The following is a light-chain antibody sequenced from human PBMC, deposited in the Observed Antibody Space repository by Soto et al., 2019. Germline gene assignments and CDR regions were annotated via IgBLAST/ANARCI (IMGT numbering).Light chain of an antibody. Sequence: ERVMTQSPGTLSVSPGERVTLSCRASQSVGSDLAWYQQKPGQAPRVLIYAASTRATGIPARFSGSGSGTEFTLTISSLQSEDFAVYYCQQYNNWPGTFGRGTKVAIK. J-gene: IGKJ1*01. CDR3: QQYNNWPGT. CDR1: QSVGSD. CDR2: AAS. V-gene: IGKV3-15*01.